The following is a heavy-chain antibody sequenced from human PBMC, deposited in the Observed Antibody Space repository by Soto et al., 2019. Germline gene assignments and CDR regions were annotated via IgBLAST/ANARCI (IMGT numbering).Heavy chain of an antibody. CDR3: ARDAYCGGDCYDY. J-gene: IGHJ4*02. CDR1: GGSIISSSYY. V-gene: IGHV4-39*02. CDR2: IYYSGST. Sequence: SETLSLTCTVSGGSIISSSYYWGWIRQPPGKGLEWIGSIYYSGSTYYNPSLKSRVTISVDTSKNQFSLKLSSVTAADTAVYYCARDAYCGGDCYDYWGQGTLVTVSS. D-gene: IGHD2-21*01.